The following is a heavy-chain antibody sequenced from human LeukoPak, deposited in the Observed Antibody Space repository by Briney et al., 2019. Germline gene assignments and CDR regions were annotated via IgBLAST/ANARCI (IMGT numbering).Heavy chain of an antibody. CDR3: TRGSLSGSSRDY. Sequence: ASVKVSCKASGYTFIEYDINSLRQATGQGLEWMGWMNPNTGDTGYAQKFQGRVTMTRNSSIDTAYMELSGLRSEDTAVYYCTRGSLSGSSRDYWGQGTLLTVSS. CDR1: GYTFIEYD. V-gene: IGHV1-8*01. D-gene: IGHD1-26*01. CDR2: MNPNTGDT. J-gene: IGHJ4*02.